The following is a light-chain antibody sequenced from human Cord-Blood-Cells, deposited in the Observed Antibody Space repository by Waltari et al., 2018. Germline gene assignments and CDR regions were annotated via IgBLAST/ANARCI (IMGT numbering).Light chain of an antibody. CDR3: SSYTSSSTLV. J-gene: IGLJ2*01. Sequence: QSALTQPAPVSGSPGQSITIPCTGTSSDVGGYTYVSWYQQHPGKAPKLMIYEVSNRPSGVSNRFSGSKSGNTASLTISGLQAEDEADYYCSSYTSSSTLVFGGGTKLTVL. CDR2: EVS. CDR1: SSDVGGYTY. V-gene: IGLV2-14*01.